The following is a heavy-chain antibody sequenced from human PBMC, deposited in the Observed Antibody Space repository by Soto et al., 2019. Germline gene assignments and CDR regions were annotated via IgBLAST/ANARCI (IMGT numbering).Heavy chain of an antibody. V-gene: IGHV3-66*01. CDR1: GFTVSSNY. Sequence: EVQLVESGGGLVQPGGSLRLSCAASGFTVSSNYMSWVRQAPGKGLEWVSVIYSGGSTYYTDSVKGRFTISRDNSKNTLYLQMNSLRAEDTAVYYCARDIAAAPQLSWFDPWGQGTLVTVSS. D-gene: IGHD6-13*01. J-gene: IGHJ5*02. CDR3: ARDIAAAPQLSWFDP. CDR2: IYSGGST.